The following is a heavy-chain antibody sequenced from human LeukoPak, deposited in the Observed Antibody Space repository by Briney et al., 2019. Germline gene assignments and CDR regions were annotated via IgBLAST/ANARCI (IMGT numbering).Heavy chain of an antibody. D-gene: IGHD3-10*02. CDR3: ARSTGSTMFIDY. CDR1: GGSISPYY. Sequence: SETLSLTCTVSGGSISPYYWRWLRQPRGKGLEWLGYIYYSGNTEYKPSLKSRVAMSVDTSKHQFSLRRSSVTAADTAVYYCARSTGSTMFIDYWGQGTLVTVSS. CDR2: IYYSGNT. V-gene: IGHV4-59*01. J-gene: IGHJ4*02.